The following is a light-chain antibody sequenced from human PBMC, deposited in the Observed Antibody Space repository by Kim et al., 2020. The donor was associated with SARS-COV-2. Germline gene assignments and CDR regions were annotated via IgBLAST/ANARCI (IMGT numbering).Light chain of an antibody. Sequence: DIQMTQSPSSLSASVGDRVTITCRASQFISTYLNWYQQKPGKAPEVLIYAGSSLQSGVPARFSGSGSGTEFTLTISSLQPEDFATYYCQQSYTTLGAFGQGTKVDIK. J-gene: IGKJ1*01. CDR2: AGS. V-gene: IGKV1-39*01. CDR1: QFISTY. CDR3: QQSYTTLGA.